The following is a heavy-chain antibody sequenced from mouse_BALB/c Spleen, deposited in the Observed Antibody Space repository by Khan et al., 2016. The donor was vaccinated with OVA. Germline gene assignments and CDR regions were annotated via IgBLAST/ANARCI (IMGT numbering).Heavy chain of an antibody. CDR1: GYTFTTYW. CDR3: ARRRLYSVFAY. V-gene: IGHV1-7*01. J-gene: IGHJ3*01. Sequence: QVQLQQSGAELAKPGASMKLSCKASGYTFTTYWMHWVNQRPGQGLEWIGYIDPTTGYTEYNQKFKDRATLTTDKSSSTAYMQLSSLTSEDSAVYYCARRRLYSVFAYWGQGTLVTLSA. D-gene: IGHD1-3*01. CDR2: IDPTTGYT.